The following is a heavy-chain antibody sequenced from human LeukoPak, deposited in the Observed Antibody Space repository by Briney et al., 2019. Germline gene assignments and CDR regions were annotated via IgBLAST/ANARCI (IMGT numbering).Heavy chain of an antibody. CDR2: IYHTGTT. CDR3: ARLDSGDHGNIPH. J-gene: IGHJ1*01. Sequence: SESLSLTCTVSGGSLSPYYWTWIRQPRGKGLEWIGYIYHTGTTKYNPSLSYRVTISVETSKNQFSLRLKSVTAADTAIYYCARLDSGDHGNIPHWGQGTLVTVSS. D-gene: IGHD1-26*01. CDR1: GGSLSPYY. V-gene: IGHV4-59*08.